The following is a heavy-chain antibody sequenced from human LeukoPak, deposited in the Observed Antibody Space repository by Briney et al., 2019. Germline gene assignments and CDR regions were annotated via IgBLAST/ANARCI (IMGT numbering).Heavy chain of an antibody. CDR3: ATLRRSYDILTGWRGDAFDI. J-gene: IGHJ3*02. Sequence: GASVKVSCKASGYTFTGYYMHWVRQAPGKGLEWMGGFDPEDGETIYAQKFQGRVTMTEDTSTDTAYMELSSLRSEDTAVYYCATLRRSYDILTGWRGDAFDIWGQGTMVTVSS. CDR1: GYTFTGYY. V-gene: IGHV1-24*01. CDR2: FDPEDGET. D-gene: IGHD3-9*01.